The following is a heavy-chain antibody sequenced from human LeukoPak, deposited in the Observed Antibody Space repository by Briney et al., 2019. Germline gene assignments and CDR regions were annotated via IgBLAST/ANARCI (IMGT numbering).Heavy chain of an antibody. Sequence: SETLSLTCAVYGGSFSGYYWSWIRQPPGKGLEWIGEINHSGSTNYNPSLKSRVTISVDTSKNQFSLKLSSVTAADTAVYYCARTTSGDYYDSSGYRLGYFDYWGQGTLVTVSS. CDR2: INHSGST. J-gene: IGHJ4*02. V-gene: IGHV4-34*01. CDR1: GGSFSGYY. CDR3: ARTTSGDYYDSSGYRLGYFDY. D-gene: IGHD3-22*01.